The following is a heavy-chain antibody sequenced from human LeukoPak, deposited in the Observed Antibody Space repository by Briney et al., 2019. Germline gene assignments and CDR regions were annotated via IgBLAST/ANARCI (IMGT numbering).Heavy chain of an antibody. J-gene: IGHJ4*02. D-gene: IGHD3-16*01. Sequence: GGSLRHSCAVSGFTFSTYTMNWVRQAPGKGLEWVSSISSSSSYIYYTDSVKGRFTISRDNAKNSLYLQMNSLRAEDTAVYYCARSASYDYYFDYWGQGTLVTVSS. CDR1: GFTFSTYT. CDR3: ARSASYDYYFDY. CDR2: ISSSSSYI. V-gene: IGHV3-21*01.